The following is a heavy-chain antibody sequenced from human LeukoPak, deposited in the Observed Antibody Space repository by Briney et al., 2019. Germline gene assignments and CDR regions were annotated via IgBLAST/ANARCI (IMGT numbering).Heavy chain of an antibody. CDR2: TYYRSQWHN. CDR3: ARPGSGWYGDAFDI. J-gene: IGHJ3*02. V-gene: IGHV6-1*01. D-gene: IGHD6-19*01. CDR1: GDSVSNNNGA. Sequence: SQTLSLTCAISGDSVSNNNGAWNWIRQSPSRGLEWLGRTYYRSQWHNDYARSVMSRISVDPDTSKNQFSLKLSSVTAADTAVYYCARPGSGWYGDAFDIWGQGTMVTVSS.